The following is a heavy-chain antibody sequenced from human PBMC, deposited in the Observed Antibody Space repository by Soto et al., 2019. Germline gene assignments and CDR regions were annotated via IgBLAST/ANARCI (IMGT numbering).Heavy chain of an antibody. CDR1: GGTFSSYA. Sequence: QVQLVQSGAEVKKPGSSVKVSCKASGGTFSSYAISWVRQAPGQGLEWMGGIIPIFGTANYAQKFQGRVTITADESTRTAYMELSRLRSEDTAVYYCARAMRRSGWELPTLDRSFALWGRGTLVTVSS. D-gene: IGHD1-26*01. V-gene: IGHV1-69*12. J-gene: IGHJ2*01. CDR2: IIPIFGTA. CDR3: ARAMRRSGWELPTLDRSFAL.